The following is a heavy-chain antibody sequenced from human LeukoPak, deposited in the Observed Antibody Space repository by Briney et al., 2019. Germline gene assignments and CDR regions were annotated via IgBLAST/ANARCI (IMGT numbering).Heavy chain of an antibody. CDR1: GFTLSSYW. CDR3: AREARGTRAAFDI. Sequence: PGGSLRLSCVASGFTLSSYWMSWVRQAPGKGLEWAANIKEDGTNKYYVGSVRGRFTISRDNAKNSLYLQMNSLRADDTAMYYCAREARGTRAAFDIWGQGTMVTVFS. V-gene: IGHV3-7*01. J-gene: IGHJ3*02. CDR2: IKEDGTNK. D-gene: IGHD2-8*01.